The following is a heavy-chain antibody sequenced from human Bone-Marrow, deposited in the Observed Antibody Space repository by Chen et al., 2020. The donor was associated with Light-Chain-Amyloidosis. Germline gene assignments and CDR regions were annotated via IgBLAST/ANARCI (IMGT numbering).Heavy chain of an antibody. D-gene: IGHD1-1*01. CDR2: INSDGRST. Sequence: GESGGGLVQPGGSLRLSCVASGFTFSDHWMHWVRQAPGEALVWVSYINSDGRSTTYADSVKGRFTISRDNAKNTLYLQMSSLRADDTAVYYCARDGASTTDLDYWGQGSLVTVSS. V-gene: IGHV3-74*01. J-gene: IGHJ4*02. CDR3: ARDGASTTDLDY. CDR1: GFTFSDHW.